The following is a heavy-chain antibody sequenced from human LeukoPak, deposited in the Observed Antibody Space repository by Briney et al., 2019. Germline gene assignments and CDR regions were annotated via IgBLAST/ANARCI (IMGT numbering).Heavy chain of an antibody. J-gene: IGHJ4*02. V-gene: IGHV4-59*01. CDR3: ARATGHSYGSDY. CDR1: GGSISSYY. CDR2: IYYSGST. Sequence: SETLSLTCTVSGGSISSYYWSWIRQPPGKGLGWIGYIYYSGSTNYNPSLKSRVTISVDTSKNQFSLKLSSVTAADTAVYYCARATGHSYGSDYWGQGTLVTVSS. D-gene: IGHD5-18*01.